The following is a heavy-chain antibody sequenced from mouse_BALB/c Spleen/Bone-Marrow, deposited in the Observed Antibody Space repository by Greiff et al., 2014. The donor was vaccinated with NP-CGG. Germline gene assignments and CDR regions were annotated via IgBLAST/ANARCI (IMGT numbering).Heavy chain of an antibody. CDR3: TRSTMITYFDY. CDR2: INPSNGGT. V-gene: IGHV1S81*02. D-gene: IGHD2-4*01. CDR1: GYTFTSYY. J-gene: IGHJ2*01. Sequence: VQLQQSGAELVKPGASVKLSCKASGYTFTSYYMYWVKQRPGQGLEWIGEINPSNGGTNFNEKFKSKATLTVDKSSSTAYMQLSSLTSEDSAVYHCTRSTMITYFDYWGQGTTLTVSS.